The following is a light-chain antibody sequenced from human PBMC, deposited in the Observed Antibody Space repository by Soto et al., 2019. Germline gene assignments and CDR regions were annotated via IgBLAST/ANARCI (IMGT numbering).Light chain of an antibody. J-gene: IGLJ1*01. V-gene: IGLV2-14*01. CDR3: LSYTASSTFV. CDR1: SSDIGAYNS. CDR2: QVS. Sequence: QAVLSPPASVSGAPGPSITVSCTGTSSDIGAYNSVSWYQHHPGKAPKLIVFQVSFRPSAVSDRFSGSKSDNTASLTISGLQTEDEADYYCLSYTASSTFVFGTGSKLP.